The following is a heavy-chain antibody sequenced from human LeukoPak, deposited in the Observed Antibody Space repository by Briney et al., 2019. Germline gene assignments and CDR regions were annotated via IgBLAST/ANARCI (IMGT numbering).Heavy chain of an antibody. J-gene: IGHJ3*02. Sequence: PGGSLRLSCAASGCTFSSYAMHWVRQAPGKGLEWVAVISYDGSNKYYADSVKGRFTISRDNSKNTLYLQMNSLRAEDTAVYYCARSGAPISLDAFDIWGQGTMVTVSS. CDR1: GCTFSSYA. D-gene: IGHD2/OR15-2a*01. V-gene: IGHV3-30-3*01. CDR3: ARSGAPISLDAFDI. CDR2: ISYDGSNK.